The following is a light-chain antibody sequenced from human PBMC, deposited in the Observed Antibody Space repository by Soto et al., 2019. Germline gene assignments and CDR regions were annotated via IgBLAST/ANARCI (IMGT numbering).Light chain of an antibody. Sequence: DIQVTQSPSSLSASVGDRVTITCRASQGISNYLAWYQQRPGKVPELLISAASTLQSGVPSRFSGSGSGTDFTLTISSLQPEDVATYYCQKNSSAPYTFSQGTKLEIK. CDR2: AAS. J-gene: IGKJ2*01. CDR3: QKNSSAPYT. V-gene: IGKV1-27*01. CDR1: QGISNY.